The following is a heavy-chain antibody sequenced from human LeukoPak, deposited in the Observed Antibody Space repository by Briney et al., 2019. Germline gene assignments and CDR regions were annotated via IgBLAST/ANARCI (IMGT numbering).Heavy chain of an antibody. Sequence: GASVKVSCKASGYTFTSYGISWVRQAPGQGLEWMGWISAYNDNTDYAQKLQDRVTMTTDTSTSTAYMELRSLRSDDTAVYYCARDHLGSGIYSSGERVYWGQGTLVTVSS. CDR1: GYTFTSYG. V-gene: IGHV1-18*01. CDR2: ISAYNDNT. J-gene: IGHJ4*02. D-gene: IGHD1-26*01. CDR3: ARDHLGSGIYSSGERVY.